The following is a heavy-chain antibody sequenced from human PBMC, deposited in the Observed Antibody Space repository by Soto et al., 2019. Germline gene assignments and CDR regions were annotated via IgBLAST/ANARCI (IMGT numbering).Heavy chain of an antibody. CDR2: INPIGGST. V-gene: IGHV1-46*01. D-gene: IGHD3-16*02. Sequence: VSVKISCKASGYTFTSYYMHWVRQAPGQGLEWMGIINPIGGSTSYAQKFQGRVTMTRDTSTSKVYMELSSLRSEDTAVYYCAREDNPDYVWGSYPPRRFDXWGQGTLVTVSX. CDR3: AREDNPDYVWGSYPPRRFDX. J-gene: IGHJ4*02. CDR1: GYTFTSYY.